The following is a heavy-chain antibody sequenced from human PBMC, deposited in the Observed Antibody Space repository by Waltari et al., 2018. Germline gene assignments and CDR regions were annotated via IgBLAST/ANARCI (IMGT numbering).Heavy chain of an antibody. V-gene: IGHV3-48*04. CDR1: GFTFSSYS. D-gene: IGHD1-7*01. J-gene: IGHJ4*02. CDR3: AREHPRLTGTTRGGY. Sequence: EVQLVESGGGLVQPGGSLRLSCAASGFTFSSYSMNWVRQAPGKGLEWVAYISRSSSTIYDADSVKGRFTISRDNAKNSLYLQMNSLRAEDTAVYYCAREHPRLTGTTRGGYWGQGTLVTVSS. CDR2: ISRSSSTI.